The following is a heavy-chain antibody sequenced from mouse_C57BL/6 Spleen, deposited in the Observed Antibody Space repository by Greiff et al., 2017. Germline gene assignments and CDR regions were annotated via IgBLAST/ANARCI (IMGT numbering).Heavy chain of an antibody. CDR2: IYPGDGDT. V-gene: IGHV1-82*01. J-gene: IGHJ4*01. CDR3: AGYGSSYAMGY. Sequence: VQLQQSGPELVKPGASVKISCKASGYAFSSSWMNWVKQRPGKGLEWIGRIYPGDGDTNYNGKFKSKATLTADKSSSTAYMQLISLTSEDSAVYFCAGYGSSYAMGYWGQGTSVTVSS. CDR1: GYAFSSSW. D-gene: IGHD1-3*01.